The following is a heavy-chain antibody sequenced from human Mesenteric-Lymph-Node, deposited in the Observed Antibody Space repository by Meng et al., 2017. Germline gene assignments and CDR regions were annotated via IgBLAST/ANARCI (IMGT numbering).Heavy chain of an antibody. Sequence: QVQLQESGPGLVKPSPTLSLTCTVSGASISRCGYYWSWIRQPPGKGLEWIGNIYASGSTYYNPSLQSRVTISVDTSKNQFSLNLYSVTAADTAVYYCAGDRRGVATVDYWGQGTLVTVSS. CDR2: IYASGST. CDR3: AGDRRGVATVDY. V-gene: IGHV4-30-4*01. CDR1: GASISRCGYY. D-gene: IGHD5-12*01. J-gene: IGHJ4*02.